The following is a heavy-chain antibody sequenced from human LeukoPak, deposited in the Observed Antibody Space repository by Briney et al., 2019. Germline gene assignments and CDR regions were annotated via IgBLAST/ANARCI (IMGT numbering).Heavy chain of an antibody. CDR1: GFTFSNAW. J-gene: IGHJ6*02. CDR3: TTQYYGSGSYYYHGMDV. D-gene: IGHD3-10*01. Sequence: GGSLRLSCAASGFTFSNAWMSWVRQAPRKGLEWVGRIKSKTDGGTTDYAAPVKGRFTISRDDSKNTLYLQMNSLKTEDTAVYYCTTQYYGSGSYYYHGMDVWGQGTTVTVSS. CDR2: IKSKTDGGTT. V-gene: IGHV3-15*01.